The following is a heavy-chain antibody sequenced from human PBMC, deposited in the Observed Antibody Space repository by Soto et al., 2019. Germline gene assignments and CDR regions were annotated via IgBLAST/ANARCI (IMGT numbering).Heavy chain of an antibody. V-gene: IGHV1-46*01. CDR1: GYTFPSYY. J-gene: IGHJ3*02. CDR2: INPSGGST. D-gene: IGHD3-16*01. CDR3: AIVYGVRWGGAFDI. Sequence: ASVKVSCKASGYTFPSYYMHWVRQPPGHGLEWRGIINPSGGSTSYAQKVQGRVTMTRDTSTRKVYMQLSSLRSEGTAGYDCAIVYGVRWGGAFDIWGQGTMVTISS.